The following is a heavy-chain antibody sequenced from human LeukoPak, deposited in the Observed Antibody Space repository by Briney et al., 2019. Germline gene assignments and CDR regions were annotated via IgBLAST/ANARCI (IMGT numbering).Heavy chain of an antibody. J-gene: IGHJ4*02. CDR1: GYTFTSYY. V-gene: IGHV1-2*02. CDR2: INPNSGGT. D-gene: IGHD1-26*01. Sequence: VASVKVSCKASGYTFTSYYMHWVRQAPGQGLEWMGWINPNSGGTNYAQKFQGRVTMTRDTSISTAYMELSSLRSEDTAVYYCARDERLSGSYFYWGQGTLVTVSS. CDR3: ARDERLSGSYFY.